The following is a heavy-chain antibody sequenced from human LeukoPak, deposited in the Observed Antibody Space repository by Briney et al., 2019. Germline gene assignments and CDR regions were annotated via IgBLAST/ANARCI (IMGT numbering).Heavy chain of an antibody. CDR1: GYTFTSYG. Sequence: ASVKVSCKASGYTFTSYGISWVRQAPGQGLEWMGWISAYNGNTNYAQKLQGRVTMTTDTSTSTAYMELRSLRSDDTAVYYCARAPPYYYSSGSYYDYWGQGTLVTVSS. CDR3: ARAPPYYYSSGSYYDY. CDR2: ISAYNGNT. V-gene: IGHV1-18*01. J-gene: IGHJ4*02. D-gene: IGHD3-10*01.